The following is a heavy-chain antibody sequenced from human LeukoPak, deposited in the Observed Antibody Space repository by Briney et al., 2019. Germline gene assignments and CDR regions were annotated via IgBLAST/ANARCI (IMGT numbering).Heavy chain of an antibody. J-gene: IGHJ4*02. CDR3: ARDRYSISSLYDF. CDR1: GYTFTNYY. Sequence: APVKVSCKASGYTFTNYYIHWVRQAPGQGLEWMGIINPSGGSTTYAQKFQGRVTITRDTPTSTVYMVLSSLRSEDTAVYYCARDRYSISSLYDFWGQGTLVTVSS. CDR2: INPSGGST. D-gene: IGHD6-6*01. V-gene: IGHV1-46*01.